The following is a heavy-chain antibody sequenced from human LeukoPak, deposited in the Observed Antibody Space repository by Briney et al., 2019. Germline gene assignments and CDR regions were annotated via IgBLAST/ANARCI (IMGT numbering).Heavy chain of an antibody. D-gene: IGHD2-2*01. CDR1: GSLW. V-gene: IGHV1-2*02. Sequence: ASVKVSCTASGSLWIHWMRQAPGQGLEWVGYMSPNSGATGLAQKFQGRVTVTRDTSISTVYMELNGLTSDDTAMYFCARDYPHQRFDIWGQGTLVTVTS. CDR3: ARDYPHQRFDI. CDR2: MSPNSGAT. J-gene: IGHJ4*02.